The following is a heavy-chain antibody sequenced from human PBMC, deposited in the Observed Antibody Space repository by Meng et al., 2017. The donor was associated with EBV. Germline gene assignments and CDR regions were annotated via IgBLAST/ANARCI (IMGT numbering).Heavy chain of an antibody. CDR1: GYTFTSYY. CDR2: INPSGGST. D-gene: IGHD6-19*01. V-gene: IGHV1-46*01. Sequence: RVRPGAWANTPGARVKVSGKASGYTFTSYYMHWVRQAPGQGLEWMGIINPSGGSTSYAQKFQGRVTMTRDTSTSTVYMELSSLRSEDTAVYYCARDPAGAVAGTHFDYWGQGTLVTVSS. CDR3: ARDPAGAVAGTHFDY. J-gene: IGHJ4*02.